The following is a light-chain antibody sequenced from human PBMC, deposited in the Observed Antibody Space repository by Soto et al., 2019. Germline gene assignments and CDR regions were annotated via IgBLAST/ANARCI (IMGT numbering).Light chain of an antibody. CDR1: QSISSY. V-gene: IGKV1-39*01. Sequence: DIQMTQSPSSLSASVGDRVTITCRASQSISSYLNWYQQRPGKPPKLLIYAASSLHSGAPSRFSGSGSGTDFTLTISSLQPEDFATYYCQQSYDAPFNFGPGTKVDLK. CDR2: AAS. CDR3: QQSYDAPFN. J-gene: IGKJ3*01.